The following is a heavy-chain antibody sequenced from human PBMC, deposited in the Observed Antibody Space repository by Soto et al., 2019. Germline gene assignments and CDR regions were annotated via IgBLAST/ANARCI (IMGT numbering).Heavy chain of an antibody. J-gene: IGHJ3*02. D-gene: IGHD2-8*01. CDR1: GFTFSDYA. CDR3: ARDPGLIMLARRGFDI. CDR2: ISEDGSIK. Sequence: QVQLVESGGGMVQPGKSLRLSCAASGFTFSDYALHWVRQAPGKGLEWVALISEDGSIKAYGDPVKGRFSVSRDSSQNTLFLQMNSLIPEDTALYYCARDPGLIMLARRGFDIWGQGTMVTVSS. V-gene: IGHV3-30-3*01.